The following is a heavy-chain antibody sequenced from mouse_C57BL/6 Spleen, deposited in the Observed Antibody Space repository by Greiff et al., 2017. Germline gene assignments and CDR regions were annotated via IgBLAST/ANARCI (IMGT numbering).Heavy chain of an antibody. Sequence: VQLQQSGPELVKPGASVKISCKASGYSFTGYYMNWVKQSPEKSLEWIGEINPSTGGTTYNQKFKAKATLTVDKSSSTAYMQLKSLTSDDSAVYYCARGGAMDYWGQGTSVTVSS. J-gene: IGHJ4*01. CDR3: ARGGAMDY. CDR2: INPSTGGT. CDR1: GYSFTGYY. V-gene: IGHV1-42*01.